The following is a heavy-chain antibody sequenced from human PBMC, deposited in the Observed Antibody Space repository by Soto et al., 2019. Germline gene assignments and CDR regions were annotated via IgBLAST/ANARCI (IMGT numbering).Heavy chain of an antibody. V-gene: IGHV4-30-4*01. Sequence: QVQLQESGPGLVKSSQTLSLTCAVSGGSINNGDYYWSWIRQPPGKGLEWIGYIYYSGSTYVNPSLKSRLSMSLDTSKNQFSLKLTSVTAADTAVYYCARGAFDRSGNYLAGWFDPWGQGTLVTVSS. CDR1: GGSINNGDYY. CDR2: IYYSGST. CDR3: ARGAFDRSGNYLAGWFDP. J-gene: IGHJ5*02. D-gene: IGHD3-22*01.